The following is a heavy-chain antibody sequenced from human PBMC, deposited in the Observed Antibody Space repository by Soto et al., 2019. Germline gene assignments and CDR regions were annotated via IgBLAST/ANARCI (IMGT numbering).Heavy chain of an antibody. Sequence: SETLSLTCTVSGGSISSSSYYWGWIRQPPGKGLEWIGSIYYSGSTYYNPSLKSRVTISVDTSKNQFSLKLSSVTAADTAVYYCARQAALAYYFDYWGQGTLVTVSS. J-gene: IGHJ4*02. V-gene: IGHV4-39*01. CDR1: GGSISSSSYY. CDR3: ARQAALAYYFDY. D-gene: IGHD2-15*01. CDR2: IYYSGST.